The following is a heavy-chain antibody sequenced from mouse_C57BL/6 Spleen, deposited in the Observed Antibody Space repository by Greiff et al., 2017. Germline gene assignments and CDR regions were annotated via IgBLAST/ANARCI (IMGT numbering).Heavy chain of an antibody. CDR3: ARDYYGAMDY. Sequence: QVHVKQPGAELVRPWSSVKLSCKASGYTFTSYWMHWVKQRPIQGLEWIGNIDPSDSETHYNQKFKDKATLTVDKSSSTAYMQLSSLTSEDSAVYYCARDYYGAMDYWGQGTSVTVSS. CDR1: GYTFTSYW. CDR2: IDPSDSET. J-gene: IGHJ4*01. V-gene: IGHV1-52*01. D-gene: IGHD2-1*01.